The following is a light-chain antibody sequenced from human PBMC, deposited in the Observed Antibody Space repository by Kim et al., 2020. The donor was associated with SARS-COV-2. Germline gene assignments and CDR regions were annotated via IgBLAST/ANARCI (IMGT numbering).Light chain of an antibody. J-gene: IGKJ1*01. Sequence: ASVGDRVTITCRASQSINSWLAWYQQKPGKAPKLLIYDASSLESGVPSRFSGSGSGTEFTLTISSLQPDDFATYYCQQYNSYPWTFGQGTKVDIK. V-gene: IGKV1-5*01. CDR1: QSINSW. CDR3: QQYNSYPWT. CDR2: DAS.